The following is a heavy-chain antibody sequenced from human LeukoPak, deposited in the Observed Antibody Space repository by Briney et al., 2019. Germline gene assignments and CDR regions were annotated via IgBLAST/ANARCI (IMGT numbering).Heavy chain of an antibody. Sequence: PSETLSLTCTVTGGSISSYYWSWIRQPPGKGPEWIGYIYYSGSTNYNPSLKSRVTISVDTSKNQFSLKLSSVTAADTAVYYCARGAAGNVRFLEWSNWFDPWGQGTLVTVSS. V-gene: IGHV4-59*01. J-gene: IGHJ5*02. CDR2: IYYSGST. D-gene: IGHD3-3*01. CDR1: GGSISSYY. CDR3: ARGAAGNVRFLEWSNWFDP.